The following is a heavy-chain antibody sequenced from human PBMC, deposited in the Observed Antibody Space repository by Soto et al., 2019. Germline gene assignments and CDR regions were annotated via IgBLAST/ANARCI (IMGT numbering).Heavy chain of an antibody. CDR1: GSTFGSYS. CDR3: ADLSRYCTSSNCD. Sequence: DVRLLESGGGLVQPGGSLRLSCAASGSTFGSYSMSWFRQAPGKGLVWVSTIGTSASTYYGDSVRGRFTISRDNSRNTLYLQMNSLRAEDTAVYYCADLSRYCTSSNCDWGQGTLVTVSS. D-gene: IGHD2-2*01. J-gene: IGHJ4*02. V-gene: IGHV3-23*01. CDR2: IGTSAST.